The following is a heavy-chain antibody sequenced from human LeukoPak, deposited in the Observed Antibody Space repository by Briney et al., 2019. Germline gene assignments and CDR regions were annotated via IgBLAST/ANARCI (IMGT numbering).Heavy chain of an antibody. Sequence: GGSLRLSCAASGFTFSSYSMNWVRQAPGKGLEWVSSISSSSSYIYYADSVKGRFTISRDNAKNSLYLQMNSLRAEDTAVYYCARGVVTVGEAFDYWGQGTLVTVSS. J-gene: IGHJ4*02. CDR3: ARGVVTVGEAFDY. V-gene: IGHV3-21*01. D-gene: IGHD4-23*01. CDR2: ISSSSSYI. CDR1: GFTFSSYS.